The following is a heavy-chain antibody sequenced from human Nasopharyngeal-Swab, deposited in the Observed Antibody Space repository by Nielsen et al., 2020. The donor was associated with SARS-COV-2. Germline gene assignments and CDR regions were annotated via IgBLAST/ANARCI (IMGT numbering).Heavy chain of an antibody. CDR1: GFTFSSYW. J-gene: IGHJ6*02. CDR2: MNSDGSRT. V-gene: IGHV3-74*01. Sequence: GESLKISCAASGFTFSSYWMHWVRQAPGEGLVWVSRMNSDGSRTNYADSVKGRFTISRDNAKNSLYLQMNSLRAEDTALYYCAKIQGYYYGMDVWGQGTTVTVSS. CDR3: AKIQGYYYGMDV.